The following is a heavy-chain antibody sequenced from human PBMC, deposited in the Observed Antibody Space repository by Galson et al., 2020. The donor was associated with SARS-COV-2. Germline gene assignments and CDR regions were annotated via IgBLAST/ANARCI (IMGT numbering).Heavy chain of an antibody. D-gene: IGHD4-17*01. CDR1: GFSFSSYW. V-gene: IGHV3-7*01. CDR3: ARGDYADYRFEDAFDI. CDR2: IKPDGSEK. Sequence: GESLKISCAASGFSFSSYWMSWVRQAPGKGLEWVANIKPDGSEKFYVDSVKGRFTISRDNAKNSLSLQMYSLRADDTAVYFCARGDYADYRFEDAFDIWGQGTMVTVSS. J-gene: IGHJ3*02.